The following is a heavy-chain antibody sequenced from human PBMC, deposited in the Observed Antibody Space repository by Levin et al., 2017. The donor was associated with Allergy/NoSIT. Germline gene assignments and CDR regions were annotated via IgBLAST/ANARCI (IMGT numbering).Heavy chain of an antibody. CDR3: ARGVRYSSSWYYFDY. CDR2: IYSGGST. Sequence: GGSLRLSCAASGFTVSSNYMSWVRQAPGKGLEWVSVIYSGGSTYYADSVKGRFTISRDNSKNTLYLQMNSLRAEDTAVYYCARGVRYSSSWYYFDYWGQGTLVTVSS. D-gene: IGHD6-13*01. V-gene: IGHV3-53*01. J-gene: IGHJ4*02. CDR1: GFTVSSNY.